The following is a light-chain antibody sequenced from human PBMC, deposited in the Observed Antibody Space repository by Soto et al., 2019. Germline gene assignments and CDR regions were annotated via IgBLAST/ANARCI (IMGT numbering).Light chain of an antibody. V-gene: IGKV3-11*01. CDR2: DAS. CDR1: QSVSSY. CDR3: QQRSTWPGT. J-gene: IGKJ1*01. Sequence: EIALTQSPATLSLSPGERATLSCRASQSVSSYFAWYQQKPGQAPRLLIYDASNSAAGIPARFSGSGSGTDFTLTISSLEPEDFAVYYCQQRSTWPGTFGQGTKVEIK.